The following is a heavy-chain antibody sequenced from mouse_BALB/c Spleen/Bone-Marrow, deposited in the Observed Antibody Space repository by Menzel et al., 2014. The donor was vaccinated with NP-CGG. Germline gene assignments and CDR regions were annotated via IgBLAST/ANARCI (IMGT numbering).Heavy chain of an antibody. CDR3: ARGRDWFDY. CDR2: IGGGGSST. CDR1: GFTFSGYG. V-gene: IGHV5-6-3*01. J-gene: IGHJ2*01. D-gene: IGHD3-3*01. Sequence: EVQLVESGGGLVQPGGSLKLSCAASGFTFSGYGMSWVRQTPDKGLELVATIGGGGSSTYYPDSVKGRFTISRDNARNTLYLQMSSLKSEDTAMYYCARGRDWFDYWGQGTTLTVSS.